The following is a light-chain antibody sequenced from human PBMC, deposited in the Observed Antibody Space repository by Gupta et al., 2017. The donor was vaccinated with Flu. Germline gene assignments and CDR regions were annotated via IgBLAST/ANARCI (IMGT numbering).Light chain of an antibody. V-gene: IGLV2-11*01. CDR2: AVS. CDR1: SSDVGDYDY. J-gene: IGLJ3*02. CDR3: CSYAGSYTWV. Sequence: QSALTPPRSVSGSPGQSATISCTGSSSDVGDYDYLSWYQQHPGTAPKLLIYAVSKRPSGVPDRFSGSKSGNTASLTISGLQPEDETDYYCCSYAGSYTWVFGGGTKVTV.